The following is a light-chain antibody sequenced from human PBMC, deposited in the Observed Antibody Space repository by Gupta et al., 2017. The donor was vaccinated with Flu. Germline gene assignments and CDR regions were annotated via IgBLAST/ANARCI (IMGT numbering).Light chain of an antibody. CDR3: QQENICPIT. J-gene: IGKJ4*01. V-gene: IGKV3-15*01. Sequence: TVMSQAPATLSVAPGERTTLSCRARQSVRSNLDWYQQKPGQAPRLIIYGASTRATDIPARFSGNRSGTEFTLTISSPQTEDFAVNYSQQENICPITIGRGTKVEIK. CDR2: GAS. CDR1: QSVRSN.